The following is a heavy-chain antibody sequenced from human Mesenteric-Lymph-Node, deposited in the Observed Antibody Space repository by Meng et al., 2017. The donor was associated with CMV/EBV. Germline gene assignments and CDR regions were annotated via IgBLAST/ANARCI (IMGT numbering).Heavy chain of an antibody. D-gene: IGHD3-10*01. CDR2: ISSGGNII. J-gene: IGHJ4*02. CDR1: GFTFSDYN. Sequence: GESLKISCAASGFTFSDYNMNWMRQAPGKGLEWVSYISSGGNIIYYADSVKGRFTISRDNAKNSLYLQMNSLRAEDTAVYYCARGLRGSASYWGQGTLVTVSS. CDR3: ARGLRGSASY. V-gene: IGHV3-11*04.